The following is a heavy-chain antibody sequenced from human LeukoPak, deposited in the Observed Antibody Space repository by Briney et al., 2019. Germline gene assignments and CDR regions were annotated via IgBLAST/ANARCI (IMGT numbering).Heavy chain of an antibody. V-gene: IGHV4-30-4*01. CDR3: ARARRGPLGELSTIDY. J-gene: IGHJ4*02. Sequence: SETLSLTCTDSGGSISSGDYYWSWIRQPPGKGLEWIGYIYYSGSTYYNPSLKSRVTISVDTSKNQFSLKLSSVTAADTAVYYCARARRGPLGELSTIDYWGQGTLVTVSS. D-gene: IGHD3-16*02. CDR2: IYYSGST. CDR1: GGSISSGDYY.